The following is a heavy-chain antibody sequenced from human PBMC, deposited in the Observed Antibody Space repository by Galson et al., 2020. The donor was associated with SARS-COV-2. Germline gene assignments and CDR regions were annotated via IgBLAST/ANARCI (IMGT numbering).Heavy chain of an antibody. CDR1: GFTFSSYG. V-gene: IGHV3-33*01. J-gene: IGHJ4*02. Sequence: GGSLRLSCAASGFTFSSYGMHWVRQAPGKGLEWVAVIWYDGSNKYYADSVKGRFTISRDNSKNTLYLQMNSLRAEDTAVYYCASDDPYDSSGYGGMGDYWGQGTLVTVSS. D-gene: IGHD3-22*01. CDR2: IWYDGSNK. CDR3: ASDDPYDSSGYGGMGDY.